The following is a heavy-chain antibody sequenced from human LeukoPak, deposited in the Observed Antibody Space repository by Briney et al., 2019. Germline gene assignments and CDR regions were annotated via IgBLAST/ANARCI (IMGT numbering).Heavy chain of an antibody. CDR1: GGTFSSSA. J-gene: IGHJ6*02. CDR3: ARDQGLTAPPPYGLDV. V-gene: IGHV1-69*04. Sequence: SVEVSCKTSGGTFSSSAITWVRQAPGQGLEWMGRIIPVLNITTYAQKFQGSVTITADTSTSTVYMELSSLRSEETAVYYCARDQGLTAPPPYGLDVWGQGTTIIVSS. D-gene: IGHD5-18*01. CDR2: IIPVLNIT.